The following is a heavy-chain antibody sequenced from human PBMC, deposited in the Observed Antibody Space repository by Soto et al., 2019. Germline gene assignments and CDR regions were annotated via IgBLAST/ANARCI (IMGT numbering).Heavy chain of an antibody. J-gene: IGHJ6*02. D-gene: IGHD3-22*01. Sequence: SETLSLTCTVSGGSISSGGYYWSWIRQHPGKGLEWIGYIYYSGSTYYNPSLKSRVTISVDTSKNQFSLELSSVTAADTAVYYCARSEYYYDSSGYYYGMDVWGQGTTVTVSS. CDR3: ARSEYYYDSSGYYYGMDV. CDR2: IYYSGST. V-gene: IGHV4-31*03. CDR1: GGSISSGGYY.